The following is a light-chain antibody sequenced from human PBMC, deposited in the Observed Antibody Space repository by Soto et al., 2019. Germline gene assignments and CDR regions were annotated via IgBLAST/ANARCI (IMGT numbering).Light chain of an antibody. Sequence: QSAPTQPPSASGSPGQSVTISCTGTRGDVGDYNYVSWYQQHPGKAPKLIIYEVNKRPSGVPDRFSGSKSGNTASLSVSGLQADDEADYYCSSYAGSNNLEVFGGGTKLTVL. V-gene: IGLV2-8*01. J-gene: IGLJ2*01. CDR2: EVN. CDR1: RGDVGDYNY. CDR3: SSYAGSNNLEV.